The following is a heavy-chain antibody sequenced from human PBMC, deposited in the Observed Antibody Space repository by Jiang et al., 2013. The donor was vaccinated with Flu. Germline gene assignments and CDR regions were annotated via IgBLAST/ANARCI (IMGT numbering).Heavy chain of an antibody. CDR2: INPIGGST. V-gene: IGHV1-46*01. D-gene: IGHD1-26*01. J-gene: IGHJ6*02. CDR1: GYTFSTYY. CDR3: ARDRYTGSHYGMDV. Sequence: SGAEVKKPGASVKVSRKASGYTFSTYYMHWVRQAPGQSLEWMGMINPIGGSTRYAQKFQGRVTMDTSTSTVYMELRSLRSEDTAVYYCARDRYTGSHYGMDVWGQGTTVTVSS.